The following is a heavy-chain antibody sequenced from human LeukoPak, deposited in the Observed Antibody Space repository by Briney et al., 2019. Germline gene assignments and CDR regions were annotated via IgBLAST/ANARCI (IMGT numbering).Heavy chain of an antibody. D-gene: IGHD2-2*02. CDR1: GGSISSYY. J-gene: IGHJ4*02. CDR2: IYYSGST. CDR3: VREVVVVPAAIPAYYFDY. V-gene: IGHV4-59*01. Sequence: SETLSLTCTVSGGSISSYYWSWIRQPPGKGLEWIGYIYYSGSTNYNPSLKSRVTISVDTSKNQFSLKLSSVTAADTAVYYCVREVVVVPAAIPAYYFDYWGQGTLVTVSS.